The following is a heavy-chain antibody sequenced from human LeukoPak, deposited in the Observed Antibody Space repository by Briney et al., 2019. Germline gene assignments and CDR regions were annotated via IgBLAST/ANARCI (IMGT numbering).Heavy chain of an antibody. CDR2: ISDSGGST. CDR1: GFPFSSYA. J-gene: IGHJ6*02. Sequence: GGSLRLSCSASGFPFSSYAMHWVRQAPGKGLEYASAISDSGGSTYYADSVKGRFAISRDNSKNTLYLQMSSLRAEDTAVYFCVRGYSFGPYGMDVWGQGTTVTVSS. D-gene: IGHD2-15*01. CDR3: VRGYSFGPYGMDV. V-gene: IGHV3-64D*09.